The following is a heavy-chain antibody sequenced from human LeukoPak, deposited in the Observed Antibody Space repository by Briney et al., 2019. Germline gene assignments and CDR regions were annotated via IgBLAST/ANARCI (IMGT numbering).Heavy chain of an antibody. V-gene: IGHV1-2*02. CDR1: EYTFTDYY. CDR3: ARAKANWGSGDY. CDR2: INPNTGGT. D-gene: IGHD7-27*01. Sequence: ASVKVSCKASEYTFTDYYVHWVRQAPGQGLEWMGWINPNTGGTNYAQKFQGRVTMTRDTSISTGYMDLSGLRSDDTAVYYCARAKANWGSGDYWGQGTLVTVPS. J-gene: IGHJ4*02.